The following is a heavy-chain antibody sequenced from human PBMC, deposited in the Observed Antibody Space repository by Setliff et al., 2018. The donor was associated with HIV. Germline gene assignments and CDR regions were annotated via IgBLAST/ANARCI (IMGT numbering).Heavy chain of an antibody. J-gene: IGHJ6*02. V-gene: IGHV3-33*01. CDR1: GFTSSSYG. CDR3: ARDGGSYYGYYYGMDV. D-gene: IGHD1-26*01. CDR2: IWYDGSNK. Sequence: GGSLRLSCAASGFTSSSYGMHWVRQAPGKGLEWVAVIWYDGSNKYYADSVKGRFTISRDNSKNTLYLQMNSLRAEDTAVYYCARDGGSYYGYYYGMDVWGQGTTVTVSS.